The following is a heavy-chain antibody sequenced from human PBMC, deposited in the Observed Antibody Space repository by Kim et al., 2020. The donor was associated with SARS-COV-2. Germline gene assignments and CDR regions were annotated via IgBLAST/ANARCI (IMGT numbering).Heavy chain of an antibody. J-gene: IGHJ4*02. D-gene: IGHD2-15*01. Sequence: GGSLRLSCTMSGIAFSTSGMHWVRQAPGKGLEWVAMIWSDGSRKYYADSVKGRLTISRDNSERMLYLQMNSLRADDTAVYYCGRDRGVVAIDYWGQGSLVTVSS. CDR1: GIAFSTSG. CDR3: GRDRGVVAIDY. V-gene: IGHV3-33*01. CDR2: IWSDGSRK.